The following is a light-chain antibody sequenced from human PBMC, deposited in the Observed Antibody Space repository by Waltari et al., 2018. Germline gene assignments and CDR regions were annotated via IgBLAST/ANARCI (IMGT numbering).Light chain of an antibody. J-gene: IGLJ2*01. Sequence: QSALTQPASVSGSPGQSITLSCTGTSNAVGGYKYVSWYQQHPGKAPKLMIYEVSNRPSGVSNRFSASKSGNTASLTISGLQAEDEADYYCSSYTTSSTYVVFGGGTKLTVL. CDR1: SNAVGGYKY. V-gene: IGLV2-14*01. CDR2: EVS. CDR3: SSYTTSSTYVV.